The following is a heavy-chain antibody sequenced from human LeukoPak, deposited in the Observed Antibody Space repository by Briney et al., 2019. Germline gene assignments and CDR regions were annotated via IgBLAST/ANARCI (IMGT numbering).Heavy chain of an antibody. D-gene: IGHD3-3*01. CDR3: ASHYGSLYYFDY. V-gene: IGHV4-38-2*01. Sequence: SETLSLTCAVSGYSISSGYHWGWIRQPPGKGLEWIGSIYHSGTTYYNPSLKSRVTISVDTSKNQFSLKLSSVTAADTAMYYCASHYGSLYYFDYWGQGTLVTVSS. CDR2: IYHSGTT. CDR1: GYSISSGYH. J-gene: IGHJ4*02.